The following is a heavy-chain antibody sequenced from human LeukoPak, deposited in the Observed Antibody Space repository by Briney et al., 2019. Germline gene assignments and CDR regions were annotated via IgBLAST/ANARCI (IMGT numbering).Heavy chain of an antibody. CDR1: GFTFGDYA. CDR3: TRDRGAYNLYDY. J-gene: IGHJ4*02. V-gene: IGHV3-49*03. D-gene: IGHD1-1*01. CDR2: IRSKAYGETA. Sequence: GGSLRLSRTASGFTFGDYAMSWIRQAPGKGLEWVGFIRSKAYGETADYAASVKGRFTISRDDSKAIAYLQMNSLKTEDTAVYHCTRDRGAYNLYDYWGQGTLVTVSS.